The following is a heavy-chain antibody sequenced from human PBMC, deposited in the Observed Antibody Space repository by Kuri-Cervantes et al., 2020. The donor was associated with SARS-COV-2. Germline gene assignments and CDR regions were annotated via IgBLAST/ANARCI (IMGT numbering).Heavy chain of an antibody. CDR3: TRLKFRSGSSDY. CDR2: IKRNVNSGTT. Sequence: GESLKISWIASGFTLSSYTMIWVRQAPGEGLQWVGFIKRNVNSGTTEYAASVMDRFTISRDDSKSIVYLQMNSLKTEDTAVYYCTRLKFRSGSSDYWGQGTLVTVSS. CDR1: GFTLSSYT. V-gene: IGHV3-49*02. D-gene: IGHD3-10*01. J-gene: IGHJ4*02.